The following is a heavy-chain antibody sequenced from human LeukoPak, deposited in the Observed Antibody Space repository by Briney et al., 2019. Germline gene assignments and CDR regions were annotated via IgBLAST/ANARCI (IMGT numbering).Heavy chain of an antibody. Sequence: SETLSLTCTVSGGSISSSSYYWGWLRQPPGKGLEWIGSIYYSGSTYYNPSLKSRVTISVDTSKNQFSLKLSSVTAADTAVYYCARHPRYNWNYVNYWGQGTLVTVSS. V-gene: IGHV4-39*01. J-gene: IGHJ4*02. CDR1: GGSISSSSYY. D-gene: IGHD1-7*01. CDR3: ARHPRYNWNYVNY. CDR2: IYYSGST.